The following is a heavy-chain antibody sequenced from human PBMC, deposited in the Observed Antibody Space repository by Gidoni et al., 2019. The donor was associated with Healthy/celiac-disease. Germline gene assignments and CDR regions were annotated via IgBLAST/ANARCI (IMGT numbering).Heavy chain of an antibody. V-gene: IGHV4-34*01. Sequence: QVQLQQWGAGLLKPSETLSLTCAVYGGSFSGYYWSWIRQPPGKGLEWIGEINHSGSTNSNPSLKSRVTISVDTSKNQFSLKLSSVTAADTAVYYCARGFTRRVVVPTARFYMDVWGKGTTVTVSS. CDR3: ARGFTRRVVVPTARFYMDV. CDR2: INHSGST. CDR1: GGSFSGYY. D-gene: IGHD2-2*01. J-gene: IGHJ6*03.